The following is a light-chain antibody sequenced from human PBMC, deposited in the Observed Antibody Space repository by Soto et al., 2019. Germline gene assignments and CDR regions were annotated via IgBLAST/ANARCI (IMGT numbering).Light chain of an antibody. CDR1: QSVDTW. V-gene: IGKV1-5*03. CDR3: QHYNDYSLV. CDR2: RAS. Sequence: DIQMTQSPSPLSASIGDTVTITCRTSQSVDTWLAWYQHQAGKAPKLLIYRASSLATGVPSRFSGSGSGTAFTLTITSLQPDDFATYYCQHYNDYSLVFGQGTQVEIK. J-gene: IGKJ1*01.